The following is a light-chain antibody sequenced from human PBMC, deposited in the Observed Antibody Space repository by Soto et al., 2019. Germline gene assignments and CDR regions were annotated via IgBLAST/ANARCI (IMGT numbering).Light chain of an antibody. Sequence: QPVLTQPPSVSGAPGQSVTISCTGSSSNIGAGYDVHWYQQLPGTAPKVLIYGNNNRPSGVPDRFSGSKSGTSASLAITGLQAEDEADYYCQSFDSSLRDYVFGAGTKLTVL. CDR3: QSFDSSLRDYV. CDR2: GNN. CDR1: SSNIGAGYD. J-gene: IGLJ1*01. V-gene: IGLV1-40*01.